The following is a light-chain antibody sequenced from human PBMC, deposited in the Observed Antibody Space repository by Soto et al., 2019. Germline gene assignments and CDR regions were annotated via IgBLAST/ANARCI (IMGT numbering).Light chain of an antibody. J-gene: IGKJ1*01. CDR1: QSVSNW. CDR3: QQYNSYSVT. V-gene: IGKV1-5*03. CDR2: RAS. Sequence: DIQMTQSPSTLSASVGDRVTITCRASQSVSNWLAWYQQKPGKAPNLLIYRASNLESGVPSRFSGSGSGTEFTLTISSLQHDDLETYSCQQYNSYSVTFGQGTKVEIK.